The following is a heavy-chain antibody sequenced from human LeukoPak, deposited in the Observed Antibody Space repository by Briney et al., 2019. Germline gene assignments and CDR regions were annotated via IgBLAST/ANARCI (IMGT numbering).Heavy chain of an antibody. CDR3: AKYLGSGTSFDD. V-gene: IGHV3-23*01. CDR2: ISGSGGST. D-gene: IGHD3-10*01. J-gene: IGHJ4*02. CDR1: GCTFSSFA. Sequence: GGSLRLSCAASGCTFSSFAMTWVRQAPGKGLEWVSSISGSGGSTSYADSVQGRFTISRDNSKNTLYLQTNSLRAEDTVVYYCAKYLGSGTSFDDWGQGTLVTVSS.